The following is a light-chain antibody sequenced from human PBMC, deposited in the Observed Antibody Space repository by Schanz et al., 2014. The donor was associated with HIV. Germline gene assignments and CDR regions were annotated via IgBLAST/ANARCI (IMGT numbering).Light chain of an antibody. J-gene: IGLJ1*01. CDR1: NSNIGSNT. CDR3: CSYAGSSTYV. CDR2: SNN. V-gene: IGLV1-44*01. Sequence: QSVLTQPPSASGTPGQRVTISCSGSNSNIGSNTVNWYQQLPGTAPKLRIYSNNQRPSGVPDRFSGSKSGTSASLAISGLQSEDEADYYCCSYAGSSTYVFGTGTKLTVL.